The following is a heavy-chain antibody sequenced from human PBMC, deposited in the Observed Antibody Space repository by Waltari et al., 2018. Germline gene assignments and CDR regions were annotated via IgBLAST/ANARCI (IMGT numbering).Heavy chain of an antibody. V-gene: IGHV3-7*01. J-gene: IGHJ6*03. D-gene: IGHD1-7*01. CDR1: GFIFSTYW. Sequence: EVQLVESGGGLVQPGGSLRLSCAASGFIFSTYWMSWVRQAPGKGLEWGANIKQDGSEKYNVDSVKGRFTISRDNAKNSLYLQMNSLRAEDTAVYYCARSGTNHYYYYMDVWGKGTTVTVSS. CDR2: IKQDGSEK. CDR3: ARSGTNHYYYYMDV.